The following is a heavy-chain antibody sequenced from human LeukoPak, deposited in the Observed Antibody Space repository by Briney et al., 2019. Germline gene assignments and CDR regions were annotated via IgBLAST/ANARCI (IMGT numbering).Heavy chain of an antibody. CDR3: ARRLAVTGRYYFDY. CDR1: GGSISTYY. Sequence: SETLSLTCTVSGGSISTYYWAWIRQPPGRGLEWIGYIYYSGITNYNPSLKSRVTMSVDTSRNQFSLRLNSVTAADTAVYYCARRLAVTGRYYFDYWGQGSLVTVSS. D-gene: IGHD4-11*01. J-gene: IGHJ4*02. V-gene: IGHV4-59*01. CDR2: IYYSGIT.